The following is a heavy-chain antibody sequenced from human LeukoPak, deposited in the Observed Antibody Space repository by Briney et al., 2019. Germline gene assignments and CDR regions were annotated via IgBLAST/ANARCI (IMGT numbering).Heavy chain of an antibody. V-gene: IGHV4-39*01. D-gene: IGHD3-22*01. CDR1: GGSISSTSYY. CDR3: AKAGVRYFDSSGLYSFDF. Sequence: SETLSLTCAVSGGSISSTSYYWAWIRQPPGTGLEWIGTIYYSGSTYHNPSLKSRVTLSVDTSRNQFSLRLSSVDAADTAVYYCAKAGVRYFDSSGLYSFDFWGQGTTVTVSS. J-gene: IGHJ3*01. CDR2: IYYSGST.